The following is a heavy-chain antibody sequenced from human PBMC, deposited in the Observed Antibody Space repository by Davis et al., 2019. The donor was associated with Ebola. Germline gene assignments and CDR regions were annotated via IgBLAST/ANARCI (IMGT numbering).Heavy chain of an antibody. CDR2: INADGSRT. J-gene: IGHJ4*02. Sequence: GESLKISCAASGFTFSAYWMHWVRHVPGKGLAWVSRINADGSRTDYADSVKGRFTISRDNAKNTVYLQMSGLRAEDTAVYYCARDPYGDYWLDYWGQGTLVTVSS. D-gene: IGHD4-17*01. V-gene: IGHV3-74*01. CDR3: ARDPYGDYWLDY. CDR1: GFTFSAYW.